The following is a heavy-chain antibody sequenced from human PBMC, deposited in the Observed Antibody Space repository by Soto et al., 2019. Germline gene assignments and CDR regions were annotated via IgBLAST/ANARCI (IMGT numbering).Heavy chain of an antibody. CDR1: GYSFTSYL. V-gene: IGHV5-51*01. J-gene: IGHJ4*02. D-gene: IGHD3-22*01. CDR2: IYPGDSDT. Sequence: GESLKISFKGSGYSFTSYLICWVRQMPVKGLEWMGIIYPGDSDTRYSPSFQGQVTISADKSISTAYLQWSSLKASDTAMYYCARLSPDYDSRGSELFDYWGQGTLVTFSS. CDR3: ARLSPDYDSRGSELFDY.